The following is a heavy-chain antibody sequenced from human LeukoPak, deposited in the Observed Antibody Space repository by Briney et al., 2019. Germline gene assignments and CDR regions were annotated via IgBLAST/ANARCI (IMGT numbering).Heavy chain of an antibody. V-gene: IGHV4-39*01. CDR3: ARHLGFDFWSGYPHPRFDY. CDR2: IYYSGST. CDR1: GGSISSSGYY. Sequence: SETLSLTCTVSGGSISSSGYYWGWIRQPPGKGLEWIGCIYYSGSTYYNPSLKSRVTISVDTSKNQFSLKLSSVTAADTAVYYCARHLGFDFWSGYPHPRFDYWGQGTLVTVSS. J-gene: IGHJ4*02. D-gene: IGHD3-3*01.